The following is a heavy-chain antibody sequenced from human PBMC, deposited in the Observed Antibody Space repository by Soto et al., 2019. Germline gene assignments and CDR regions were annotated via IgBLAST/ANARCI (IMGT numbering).Heavy chain of an antibody. CDR3: ASNGESYYYYGMDV. V-gene: IGHV1-69*12. CDR2: IIPIFGTA. CDR1: GGTFSSSA. D-gene: IGHD2-8*01. Sequence: QVQLVQSGAEVKKPGSSVKVSCKASGGTFSSSAISWVRQAPGQGLEWMVGIIPIFGTAEYAQKFQDRVTITADESTSTDFMEVSSLRSEDTAVYYCASNGESYYYYGMDVWGQGTTVTVSS. J-gene: IGHJ6*02.